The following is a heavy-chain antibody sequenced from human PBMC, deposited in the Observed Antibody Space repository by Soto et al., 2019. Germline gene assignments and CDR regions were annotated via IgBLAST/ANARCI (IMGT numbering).Heavy chain of an antibody. CDR3: AKIGGSGWSFGY. CDR2: ISGSGGST. Sequence: EVQLLESGGGLVQPGGSLRLSCAASGFTFSSYAMSWVRQAPGKGLEWVSAISGSGGSTYYADSVKGRFTISRDNSKNMLYLQMNSLRAEDTAVYYCAKIGGSGWSFGYWGQGTLVTVSS. D-gene: IGHD6-19*01. CDR1: GFTFSSYA. V-gene: IGHV3-23*01. J-gene: IGHJ4*02.